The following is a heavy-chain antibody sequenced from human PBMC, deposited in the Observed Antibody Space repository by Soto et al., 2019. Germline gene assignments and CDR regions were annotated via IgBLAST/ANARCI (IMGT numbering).Heavy chain of an antibody. V-gene: IGHV4-34*01. CDR2: INHSGST. D-gene: IGHD6-6*01. Sequence: QVQLQQWGAGLLKPSEPLSLTCAVYCWSFRGYYWSWIRQPPGKGLEWIGEINHSGSTNYNPSLKSRFTTSVDTSKNQFSLKLSSVTAADTAVYYCARTSKFDCWGQGTLVTVSS. J-gene: IGHJ4*02. CDR1: CWSFRGYY. CDR3: ARTSKFDC.